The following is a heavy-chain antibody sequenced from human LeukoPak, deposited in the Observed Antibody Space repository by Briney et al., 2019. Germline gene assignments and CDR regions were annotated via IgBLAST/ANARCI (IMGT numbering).Heavy chain of an antibody. CDR1: GFTFSSYS. Sequence: GGSLRLSCAASGFTFSSYSMNWVRQAPGKGLEWVSYISSSSSTIYYADSVKGRFTISRDNAKNSLYLQMNSLRAEDTAVYYCARGTILGGSPVVLDWGQGTLVTVSS. D-gene: IGHD1-26*01. CDR2: ISSSSSTI. V-gene: IGHV3-48*01. CDR3: ARGTILGGSPVVLD. J-gene: IGHJ4*02.